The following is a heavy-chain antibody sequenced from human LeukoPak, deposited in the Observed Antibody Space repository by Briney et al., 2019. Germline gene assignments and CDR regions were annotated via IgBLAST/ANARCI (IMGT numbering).Heavy chain of an antibody. Sequence: PGGSLRLSCAASGFNVSRNYMSWVRQAPGKGLEWVSVLYTGGNTYYADSVKGRFTISRDNSENMLYLQMNSLRVEDTAVYYCARQGYCSGGTCLLFDYWGQGTLVTVSS. D-gene: IGHD2-15*01. J-gene: IGHJ4*02. V-gene: IGHV3-53*01. CDR3: ARQGYCSGGTCLLFDY. CDR2: LYTGGNT. CDR1: GFNVSRNY.